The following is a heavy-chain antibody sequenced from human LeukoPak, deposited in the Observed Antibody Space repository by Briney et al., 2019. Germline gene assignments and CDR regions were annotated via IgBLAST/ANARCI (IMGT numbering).Heavy chain of an antibody. Sequence: SETLSLTCTVSGGSISSGDYYWSWIRQPPGKGLEWIGYIYYSGSTYYNPSLKSRVTISVDTSKNQFSLKLSSVTAADTAVYYCVGGKLYGGNDPYYFDYWGQGTLVTVSS. CDR2: IYYSGST. J-gene: IGHJ4*02. V-gene: IGHV4-30-4*08. CDR3: VGGKLYGGNDPYYFDY. CDR1: GGSISSGDYY. D-gene: IGHD4-23*01.